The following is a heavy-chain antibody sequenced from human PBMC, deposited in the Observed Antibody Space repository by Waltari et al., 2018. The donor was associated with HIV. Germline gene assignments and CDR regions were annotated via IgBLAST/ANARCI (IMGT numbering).Heavy chain of an antibody. CDR3: ARDGGSPPNRWFDP. D-gene: IGHD1-26*01. CDR2: ISSSSNFI. J-gene: IGHJ5*02. V-gene: IGHV3-21*01. Sequence: EVHLVVSGGGLVKRGGSLRLPCAASGFSFSRYSMNWVRQAPGKGLEWVSSISSSSNFIYYADSVKGRFTISRDNAKNSLYLQMNSLRAEDTAVYYCARDGGSPPNRWFDPWGQGTLVTVSS. CDR1: GFSFSRYS.